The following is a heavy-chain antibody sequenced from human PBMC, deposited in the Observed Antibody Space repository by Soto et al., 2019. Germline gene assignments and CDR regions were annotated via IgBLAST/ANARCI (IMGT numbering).Heavy chain of an antibody. J-gene: IGHJ5*02. V-gene: IGHV3-74*01. CDR3: ARELYGDYAGNWFDP. Sequence: EVQLVESGGGLVQPGGSLRLSCAASGFTFSSYWMHWVRQAPGKGLVWVSRINSDGSSTSYADSVKGRFTISRDNAKNTLYLQMNSLRAEDTAVYYCARELYGDYAGNWFDPWGQGTLVTVSS. CDR1: GFTFSSYW. D-gene: IGHD4-17*01. CDR2: INSDGSST.